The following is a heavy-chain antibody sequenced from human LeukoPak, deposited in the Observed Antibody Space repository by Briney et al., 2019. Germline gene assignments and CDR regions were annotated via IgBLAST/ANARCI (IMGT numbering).Heavy chain of an antibody. Sequence: GGSLRLSFAASRVTFSSYEMNWVRQAPGKGLEWVSYISSSGSSIYYVDSVKGRFTISRDNAKNSLYLQMNSLRAEDTAVYYCARGPNYDSSGYYYPTFDYWGQGTLVTVSS. CDR3: ARGPNYDSSGYYYPTFDY. D-gene: IGHD3-22*01. CDR1: RVTFSSYE. V-gene: IGHV3-48*03. CDR2: ISSSGSSI. J-gene: IGHJ4*02.